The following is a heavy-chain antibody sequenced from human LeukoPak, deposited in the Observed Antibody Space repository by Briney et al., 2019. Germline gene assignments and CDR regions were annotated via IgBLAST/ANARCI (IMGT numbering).Heavy chain of an antibody. CDR1: GFTFSNYW. Sequence: GESLRLSCAAAGFTFSNYWMHWVRQAPGKGLVWVSRIKSDGRTNYADSVKGRFTISRDNAKNTVSLQMNSLRAEDTGVYYCARAPSEIGGYYPEYFRHWGQGTLVTVSS. CDR2: IKSDGRT. J-gene: IGHJ1*01. CDR3: ARAPSEIGGYYPEYFRH. D-gene: IGHD3-22*01. V-gene: IGHV3-74*01.